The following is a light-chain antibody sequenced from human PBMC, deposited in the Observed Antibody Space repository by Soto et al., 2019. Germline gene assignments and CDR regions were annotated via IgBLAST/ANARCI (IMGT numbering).Light chain of an antibody. CDR2: GAS. V-gene: IGKV3-20*01. CDR3: QQYGRSPH. J-gene: IGKJ3*01. Sequence: ELVLTQSPGTLSLSPGARATLSCRASQTVSANYLAWYQQKAGQAPRLLIYGASSRATGIPDRFSGSGSGTDFTLTSSRLEPEDFAVYYCQQYGRSPHFGPGTRVDIK. CDR1: QTVSANY.